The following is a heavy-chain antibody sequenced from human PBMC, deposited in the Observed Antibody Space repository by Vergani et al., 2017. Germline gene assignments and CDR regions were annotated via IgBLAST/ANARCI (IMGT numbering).Heavy chain of an antibody. CDR2: ISGSGVSA. CDR3: AKQYFVSGNYLFDY. D-gene: IGHD3-10*01. V-gene: IGHV3-23*01. CDR1: EFTFSNYA. Sequence: EVQLLESGGGLVQPGGSLRLTCAASEFTFSNYAMNWVRQAPGKGLEWVSGISGSGVSAYYTDSVKGRFTISRDNSKNMLFLQMNNLRTEATAIYYCAKQYFVSGNYLFDYWGQGTLVTFSS. J-gene: IGHJ4*02.